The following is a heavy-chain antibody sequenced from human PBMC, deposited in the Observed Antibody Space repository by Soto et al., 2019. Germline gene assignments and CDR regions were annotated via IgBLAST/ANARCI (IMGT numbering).Heavy chain of an antibody. Sequence: SETLSLTCTVSGGSINSGGYCWSWIRQHPGKSLEWIGCISYGGSTSYNASLKSRVTISVDTSKNQFSMKLSSVTAADTAVYYCSRDVPRPEHTFLYSSSWYGWFDPWGQGTLVTVS. CDR3: SRDVPRPEHTFLYSSSWYGWFDP. CDR1: GGSINSGGYC. D-gene: IGHD6-13*01. J-gene: IGHJ5*02. CDR2: ISYGGST. V-gene: IGHV4-31*03.